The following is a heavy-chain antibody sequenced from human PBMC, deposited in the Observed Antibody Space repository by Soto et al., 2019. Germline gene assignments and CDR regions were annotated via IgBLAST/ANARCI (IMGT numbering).Heavy chain of an antibody. V-gene: IGHV3-21*01. CDR3: ARFGYTTEAH. CDR1: GFTFSSYT. Sequence: EVQLVESGGGLVKPGGSLRLSCAASGFTFSSYTMIWVRPAPGKGLEWVSSISSSSSYIYYADSVKGRFTISRDNAKNSLYLQMNSLRAEDTAVYYCARFGYTTEAHWGQGTLVTVSS. CDR2: ISSSSSYI. D-gene: IGHD5-12*01. J-gene: IGHJ4*02.